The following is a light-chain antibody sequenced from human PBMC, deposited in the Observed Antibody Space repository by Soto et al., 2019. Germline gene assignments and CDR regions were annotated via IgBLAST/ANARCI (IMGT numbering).Light chain of an antibody. CDR3: QQFKDYLWT. CDR1: QTISNW. Sequence: DIQMTQSPSTLSASVGDRVTVTCRASQTISNWLAWYQHKPGKAPKLLIYKASSLEGGVPSRFSGSGSGTEFTLTISSLQPDDFATYYCQQFKDYLWTFGQGTKVDIK. J-gene: IGKJ1*01. CDR2: KAS. V-gene: IGKV1-5*03.